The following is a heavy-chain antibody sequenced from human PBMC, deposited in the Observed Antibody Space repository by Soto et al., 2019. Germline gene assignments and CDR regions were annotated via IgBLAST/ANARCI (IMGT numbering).Heavy chain of an antibody. CDR1: DYC. V-gene: IGHV3-11*05. D-gene: IGHD6-6*01. CDR2: ISSSSSYT. CDR3: ARAEGFPDSYNWFDP. Sequence: DYCGSRISKKNGKGLEWVSYISSSSSYTNYADSVKGRFTISRDNAKNSLYLQMNSLRAEDTAVYYCARAEGFPDSYNWFDPWGQGTLVTVSS. J-gene: IGHJ5*02.